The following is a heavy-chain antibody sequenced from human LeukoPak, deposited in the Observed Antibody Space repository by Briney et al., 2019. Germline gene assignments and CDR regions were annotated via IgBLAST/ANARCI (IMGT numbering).Heavy chain of an antibody. CDR3: ASGVQWLVHRGGSESSHWFDP. J-gene: IGHJ5*02. D-gene: IGHD6-19*01. Sequence: SETLSLTCAVYGGSFSGYYWSWIRQPPGKGLEWIGEINHSGSTNYNPSLKSRVIISVDTSKNQFSLKLSSVTAADTAVYYCASGVQWLVHRGGSESSHWFDPWGQGTLVTVSS. V-gene: IGHV4-34*01. CDR2: INHSGST. CDR1: GGSFSGYY.